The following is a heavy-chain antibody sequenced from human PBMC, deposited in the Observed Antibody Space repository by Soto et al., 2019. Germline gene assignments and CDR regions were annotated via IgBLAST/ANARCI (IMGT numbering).Heavy chain of an antibody. CDR2: IYWDDDK. D-gene: IGHD6-19*01. V-gene: IGHV2-5*02. J-gene: IGHJ3*02. CDR1: GFSLSTSGVG. Sequence: QITLKESGPPLVKPTQTLTLTCTFSGFSLSTSGVGVGWIRQPPGKALEWLALIYWDDDKRYSPSLKRRLTIPKDTYKTQVVLTMTNMHPVDTATYYCAHTTPYRSGDAFDIWGQGTMVTVSS. CDR3: AHTTPYRSGDAFDI.